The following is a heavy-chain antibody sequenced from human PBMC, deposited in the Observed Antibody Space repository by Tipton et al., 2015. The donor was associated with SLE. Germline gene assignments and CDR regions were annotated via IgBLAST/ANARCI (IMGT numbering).Heavy chain of an antibody. D-gene: IGHD6-25*01. V-gene: IGHV4-39*01. J-gene: IGHJ3*02. Sequence: TLSLTCTVSGGSISSSSYYWGWIRQPPGKGLEWIGSIYYSGSTYYNPSRKSRVTISVDTSKNQFSLKLSSVTAADTAVYYCARHYGAAGAFDIWGQGTMVTVSS. CDR1: GGSISSSSYY. CDR2: IYYSGST. CDR3: ARHYGAAGAFDI.